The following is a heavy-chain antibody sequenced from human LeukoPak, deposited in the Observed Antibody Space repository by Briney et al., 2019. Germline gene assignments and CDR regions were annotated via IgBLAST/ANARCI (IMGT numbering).Heavy chain of an antibody. CDR1: GFTFSSYA. D-gene: IGHD1-26*01. CDR3: ARAVGATTDEDYFDY. J-gene: IGHJ4*02. Sequence: GGSLRLSCAASGFTFSSYAMHWVRQAPGKGLEWVAVISYDGSNKYYADSVKGRFTISRDNSKNTLYLQMNSLRAEDTAVYYCARAVGATTDEDYFDYWGQGTLVTVSS. V-gene: IGHV3-30*04. CDR2: ISYDGSNK.